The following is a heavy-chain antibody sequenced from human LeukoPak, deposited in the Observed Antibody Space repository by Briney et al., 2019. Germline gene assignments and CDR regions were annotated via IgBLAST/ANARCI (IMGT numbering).Heavy chain of an antibody. V-gene: IGHV1-46*01. Sequence: VSVTVSCKASGYTFTSYYMHWLRQPPAQGVEWMGKINLSGGTTTYAQKCQGRVTLTRDMSTSTVYMELSSLRSERTAVYYCARQGEMATIKGVFDYWREGTLVTVPS. CDR3: ARQGEMATIKGVFDY. CDR2: INLSGGTT. CDR1: GYTFTSYY. D-gene: IGHD5-24*01. J-gene: IGHJ4*02.